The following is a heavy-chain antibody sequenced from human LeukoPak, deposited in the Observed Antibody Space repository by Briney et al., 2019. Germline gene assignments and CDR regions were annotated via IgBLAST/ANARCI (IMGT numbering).Heavy chain of an antibody. V-gene: IGHV3-30*03. CDR3: ARTAAGTWAPDY. Sequence: GGSLRLSCAASGFTFSSYGMHWVRQAPGKGLEWVAVISYDGSNKYYADSVKGRFTISRDNSKNTLYLQMNSLRAEDTAVYYCARTAAGTWAPDYWGQGTLVTVSS. CDR2: ISYDGSNK. D-gene: IGHD6-13*01. J-gene: IGHJ4*02. CDR1: GFTFSSYG.